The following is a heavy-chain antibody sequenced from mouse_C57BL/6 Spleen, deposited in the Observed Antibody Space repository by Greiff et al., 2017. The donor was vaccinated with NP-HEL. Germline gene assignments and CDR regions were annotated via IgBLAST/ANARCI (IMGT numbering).Heavy chain of an antibody. CDR1: GYAFTNYL. Sequence: VQLQQSGAELVRPGTSVKVSCKASGYAFTNYLIEWVKQRPGQGLEWIGVINPGSGGTNYNEKFKGKATLTADKSSSTAYMQLSSLTSEDSAVYFCATEGLRRAMDYWGQGTSVTVSS. CDR2: INPGSGGT. D-gene: IGHD2-4*01. J-gene: IGHJ4*01. CDR3: ATEGLRRAMDY. V-gene: IGHV1-54*01.